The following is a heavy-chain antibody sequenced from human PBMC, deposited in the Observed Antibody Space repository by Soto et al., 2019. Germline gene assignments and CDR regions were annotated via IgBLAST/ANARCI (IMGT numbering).Heavy chain of an antibody. CDR1: GFSLSTSGVG. Sequence: QITLKESGPTLVKPTQTLTLTCTFSGFSLSTSGVGVGWIRQPPGKALEWLALIYWDDDKRYSPSLRSRLTINKDTSKNQVVLTMTNIDPVDTATYYCIQSRCGGDCLQSYASHYNYGMDVWGQGTTVTVSS. CDR3: IQSRCGGDCLQSYASHYNYGMDV. V-gene: IGHV2-5*02. J-gene: IGHJ6*02. CDR2: IYWDDDK. D-gene: IGHD2-21*02.